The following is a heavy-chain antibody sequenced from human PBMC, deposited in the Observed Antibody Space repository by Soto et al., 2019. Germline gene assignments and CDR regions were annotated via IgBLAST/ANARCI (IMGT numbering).Heavy chain of an antibody. D-gene: IGHD2-21*02. V-gene: IGHV1-8*02. CDR1: GYTFTSYY. CDR3: AREVTDY. CDR2: INPSGGNT. J-gene: IGHJ4*02. Sequence: ASVKVSCTASGYTFTSYYMHWVRQAPGQGLEWMGWINPSGGNTGYAQKFQGRVTMTRNTSISTAYMELSSLRSEDTAVYYCAREVTDYWGQGTLVTVSS.